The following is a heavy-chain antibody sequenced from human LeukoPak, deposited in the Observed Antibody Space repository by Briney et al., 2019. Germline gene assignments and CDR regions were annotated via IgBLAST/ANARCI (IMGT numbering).Heavy chain of an antibody. J-gene: IGHJ6*04. V-gene: IGHV4-31*03. CDR2: IYYSGST. D-gene: IGHD2-21*01. CDR3: ARDRRGVDYYYGMDV. Sequence: PSETLSLTCTVSGASISSGGYYWSWLRQHPGKGLEWIGYIYYSGSTYYNPSLKSRLTISVDTSKNRFSLKLSSVTAADTAVYYCARDRRGVDYYYGMDVWGKGTTVTVSS. CDR1: GASISSGGYY.